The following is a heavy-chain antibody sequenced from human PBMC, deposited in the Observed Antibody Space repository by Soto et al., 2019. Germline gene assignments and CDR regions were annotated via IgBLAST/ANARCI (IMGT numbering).Heavy chain of an antibody. CDR1: GYTFTSYG. CDR2: ISAYNGNT. J-gene: IGHJ3*02. CDR3: ARDRYNWKFPDAFDI. V-gene: IGHV1-18*01. D-gene: IGHD1-20*01. Sequence: ASVKVSCKASGYTFTSYGISWVRQAPGQGLEWMGWISAYNGNTNYAQKLQGRVTMTTDTSTSTAYMELRSLRSDDTAVYYCARDRYNWKFPDAFDIWGQGTMVTVSS.